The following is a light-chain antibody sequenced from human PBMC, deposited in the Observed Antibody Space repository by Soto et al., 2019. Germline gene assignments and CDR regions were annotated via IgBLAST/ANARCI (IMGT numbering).Light chain of an antibody. CDR3: QQYNNWPRT. CDR1: QSVSIS. V-gene: IGKV3-15*01. J-gene: IGKJ1*01. Sequence: EIVMTQSPATLSVSPGERATLSCRASQSVSISLAWYQQKPGQAPRLLIYGASTRATGIPARFSGSGSGTEFTLTINSLQSEDFAVYYCQQYNNWPRTFGEGTKVDIK. CDR2: GAS.